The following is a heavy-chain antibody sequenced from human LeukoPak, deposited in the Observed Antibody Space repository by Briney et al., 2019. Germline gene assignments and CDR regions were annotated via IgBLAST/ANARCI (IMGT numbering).Heavy chain of an antibody. CDR1: GDSVSTNH. CDR2: FFYGGTT. V-gene: IGHV4-59*02. J-gene: IGHJ4*02. Sequence: SETLSLTCSVFGDSVSTNHWSWVRQPPGKGLEWIGIFFYGGTTSYNPSLKSRVTISIDTSKNQFSLKLSSVTAADTAVYYCARARYDSSGYRFDYWGQGTLVTVSS. D-gene: IGHD3-22*01. CDR3: ARARYDSSGYRFDY.